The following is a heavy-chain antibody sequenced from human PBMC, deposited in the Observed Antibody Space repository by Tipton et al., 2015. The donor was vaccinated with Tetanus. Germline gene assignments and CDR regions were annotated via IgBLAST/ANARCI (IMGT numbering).Heavy chain of an antibody. Sequence: TLSLTCSVSGDFISNPRYYWAWIRQPPGKGLQWVGSISYSGSTYYKPSLKSRVTLSVDSSKNQFSLKLRSVTAADTAIYYRARQADNWFDPWGQGTLVIVSS. V-gene: IGHV4-39*01. CDR1: GDFISNPRYY. CDR2: ISYSGST. CDR3: ARQADNWFDP. J-gene: IGHJ5*02. D-gene: IGHD6-25*01.